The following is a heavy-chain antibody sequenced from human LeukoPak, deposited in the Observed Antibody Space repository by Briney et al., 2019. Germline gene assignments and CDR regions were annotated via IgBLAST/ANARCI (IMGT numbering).Heavy chain of an antibody. CDR1: GGSISSTFYY. V-gene: IGHV4-39*01. Sequence: SETLSLTCTVSGGSISSTFYYWGWIRQPPGKGLEWIGSINYSGSTYYNPSLKSRVTISVDTSKNQFSLKLSSVTAADTAVYYCARNIAVAGRGDYMDVWGKGTTVTISS. CDR2: INYSGST. D-gene: IGHD6-19*01. CDR3: ARNIAVAGRGDYMDV. J-gene: IGHJ6*03.